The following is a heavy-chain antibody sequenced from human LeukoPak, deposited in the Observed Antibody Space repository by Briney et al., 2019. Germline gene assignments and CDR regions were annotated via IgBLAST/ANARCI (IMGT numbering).Heavy chain of an antibody. CDR1: GYSISSGYY. CDR2: ASHSGST. D-gene: IGHD1-26*01. J-gene: IGHJ4*02. CDR3: ARRPRNSGSDDGPSGLDY. V-gene: IGHV4-38-2*02. Sequence: PSETLSLTCTVSGYSISSGYYWGWIRQPPGKGLEWIGEASHSGSTNYSPSLKSRVTISVDTSKNQFSLKLNSVTAADTAVYYCARRPRNSGSDDGPSGLDYWGQGTLVSVSS.